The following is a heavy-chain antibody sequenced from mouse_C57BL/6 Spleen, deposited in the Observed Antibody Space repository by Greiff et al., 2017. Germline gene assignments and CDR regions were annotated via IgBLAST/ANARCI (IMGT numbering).Heavy chain of an antibody. J-gene: IGHJ2*01. CDR2: IYPGSGST. V-gene: IGHV1-55*01. Sequence: QVQLQQPGAELVKPGASVKMSCKASGYTFTSYWISWVKQRHGQGLEWIGDIYPGSGSTNYNEKFKSKATLTVDTSSSTAYMQRISLTSADSAVXDCAGLQARNYWGKGTTLTVSS. D-gene: IGHD2-10*01. CDR3: AGLQARNY. CDR1: GYTFTSYW.